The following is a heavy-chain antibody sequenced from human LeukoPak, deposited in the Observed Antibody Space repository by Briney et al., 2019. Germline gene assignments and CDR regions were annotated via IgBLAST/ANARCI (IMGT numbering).Heavy chain of an antibody. J-gene: IGHJ4*02. CDR3: AKLYGVLRYFDWLVPLDY. Sequence: GGSLRLSCAASGFTFSIYGMSWVRQAPGKGLEWVSAMSGSGGSTYYADSVKGRFTISRDNSKNTLYLQMNNLRAEDTAVYYCAKLYGVLRYFDWLVPLDYWGQGTLVTVSS. CDR1: GFTFSIYG. D-gene: IGHD3-9*01. CDR2: MSGSGGST. V-gene: IGHV3-23*01.